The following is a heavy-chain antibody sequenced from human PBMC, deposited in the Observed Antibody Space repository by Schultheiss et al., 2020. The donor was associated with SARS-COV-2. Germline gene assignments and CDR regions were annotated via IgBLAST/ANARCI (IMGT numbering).Heavy chain of an antibody. J-gene: IGHJ4*02. Sequence: GGSLRLSCAASGFTFSSYAMSWVRQAPGKGLEWVSAISGSGGSTYYADSVKGRFTISRDNSKNTLYLQMNSLRAEDTAVYYCAKCGGPYGSGSYIPFDYWGQGTLVTVSS. D-gene: IGHD3-10*01. V-gene: IGHV3-23*01. CDR3: AKCGGPYGSGSYIPFDY. CDR1: GFTFSSYA. CDR2: ISGSGGST.